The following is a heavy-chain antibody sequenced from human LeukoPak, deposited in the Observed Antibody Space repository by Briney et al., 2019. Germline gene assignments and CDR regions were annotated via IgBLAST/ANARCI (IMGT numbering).Heavy chain of an antibody. J-gene: IGHJ4*02. CDR2: IIPILGIA. CDR1: GYTFTNYD. D-gene: IGHD6-19*01. Sequence: SVKVSCKASGYTFTNYDIDWVRQAPGQGLEWMGRIIPILGIANYAQKFQGRVTITADKSTSTAYMELSSLRSEDTAVYYCARVRSEGAVAGPFDYWGQGTLVTVSS. V-gene: IGHV1-69*04. CDR3: ARVRSEGAVAGPFDY.